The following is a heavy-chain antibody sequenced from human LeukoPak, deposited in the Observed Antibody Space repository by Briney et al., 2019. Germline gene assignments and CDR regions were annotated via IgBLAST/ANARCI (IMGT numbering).Heavy chain of an antibody. V-gene: IGHV3-53*01. CDR3: ARDGISVAGTFDY. CDR2: IYSGGRT. CDR1: GFTVSSNY. J-gene: IGHJ4*02. Sequence: PGGSLRLSCAASGFTVSSNYMSWVRQAPGKGLEWVSVIYSGGRTYYADSVKGRFTISRDNSKNTLYLQMNSLRAEDTAVYYCARDGISVAGTFDYWGQGTLVTVSS. D-gene: IGHD6-19*01.